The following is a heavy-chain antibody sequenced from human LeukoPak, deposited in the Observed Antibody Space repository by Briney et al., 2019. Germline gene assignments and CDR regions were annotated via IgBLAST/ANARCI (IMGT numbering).Heavy chain of an antibody. J-gene: IGHJ3*02. CDR2: ISAYNGNT. CDR1: GYTFTSYG. Sequence: ASVKVSCKVSGYTFTSYGVSWARQAPGQGLEWMGRISAYNGNTNYAQNLQGRVTMTTDTSTSTAYMELRSLRSDDTAVYYCARDWVATSLDAFDIWGQGTMVIVSS. D-gene: IGHD4-23*01. V-gene: IGHV1-18*01. CDR3: ARDWVATSLDAFDI.